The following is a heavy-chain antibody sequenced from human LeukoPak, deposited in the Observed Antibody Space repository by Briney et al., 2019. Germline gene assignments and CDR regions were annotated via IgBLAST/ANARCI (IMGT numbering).Heavy chain of an antibody. Sequence: SVKVSCKASGGTFSSYAISWVRQAPGQGLEWMGRVIPIFGTTNYAQKFQGRVTITTDESTSTAYMELSSLRSEDTAVYYCARSLYSGYVYWFDPWGQGTLVTVSS. J-gene: IGHJ5*02. CDR2: VIPIFGTT. V-gene: IGHV1-69*05. D-gene: IGHD5-12*01. CDR3: ARSLYSGYVYWFDP. CDR1: GGTFSSYA.